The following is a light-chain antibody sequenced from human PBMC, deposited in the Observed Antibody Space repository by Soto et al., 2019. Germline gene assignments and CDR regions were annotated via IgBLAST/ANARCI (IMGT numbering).Light chain of an antibody. CDR3: QQYGSSPLT. J-gene: IGKJ4*01. CDR2: GAS. Sequence: EIVLTQSPGTLSMSPGERDTLSCRASQSVSSSYLAWYQQKPGQAPRLLIYGASSRATGIPDRFSGSGSGTDFTLTISRLEPEDFAVHYCQQYGSSPLTFGGGTKVEIK. CDR1: QSVSSSY. V-gene: IGKV3-20*01.